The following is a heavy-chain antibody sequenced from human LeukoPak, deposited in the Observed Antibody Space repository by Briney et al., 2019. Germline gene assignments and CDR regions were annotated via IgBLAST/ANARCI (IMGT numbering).Heavy chain of an antibody. CDR2: ISSSSSYI. V-gene: IGHV3-21*01. J-gene: IGHJ4*02. CDR1: GFTFSSYS. CDR3: ASTIAAAGKGYYFDY. D-gene: IGHD6-13*01. Sequence: GVSLRLSCAASGFTFSSYSMNWVRQAPGKGLEWVSSISSSSSYIYYADSVKGRFTISRDNAKNSLYLQMNSLRAEDTAVYYCASTIAAAGKGYYFDYWGQGTLVTVSS.